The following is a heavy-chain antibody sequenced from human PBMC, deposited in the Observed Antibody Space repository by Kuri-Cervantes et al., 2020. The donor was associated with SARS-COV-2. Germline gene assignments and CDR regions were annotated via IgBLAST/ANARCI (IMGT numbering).Heavy chain of an antibody. Sequence: ASVKVSCKASGYIFTSYDITWVRQATGQGLERMGWMNPDSGHTGYAQKFQGRVTMTEDTSTDTAYMELSSLRSEDTAVYYCATSPTVNRTPVLRYFDWLGGSYDYYGMDVWGQGTTVTVSS. J-gene: IGHJ6*02. D-gene: IGHD3-9*01. CDR3: ATSPTVNRTPVLRYFDWLGGSYDYYGMDV. V-gene: IGHV1-8*01. CDR1: GYIFTSYD. CDR2: MNPDSGHT.